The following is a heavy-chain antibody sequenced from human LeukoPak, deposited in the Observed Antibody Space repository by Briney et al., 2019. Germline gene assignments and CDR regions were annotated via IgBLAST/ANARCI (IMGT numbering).Heavy chain of an antibody. CDR2: IYYSGST. J-gene: IGHJ5*02. CDR1: GGSISGYY. Sequence: SETQSLTCTVSGGSISGYYWSWIRQPPGMGLEWIGYIYYSGSTNYNPSLDGRVTISIDTSKNQFSLKLSSVTAADTAVYYCARGGSRIANWFDPWGQGTLVTVSS. D-gene: IGHD2-15*01. CDR3: ARGGSRIANWFDP. V-gene: IGHV4-59*01.